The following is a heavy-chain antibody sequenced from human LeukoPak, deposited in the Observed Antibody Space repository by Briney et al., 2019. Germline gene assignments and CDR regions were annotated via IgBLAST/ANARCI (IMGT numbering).Heavy chain of an antibody. CDR3: AKDRGAAADFDY. D-gene: IGHD6-13*01. J-gene: IGHJ4*02. CDR1: GITFSSYA. V-gene: IGHV3-23*01. Sequence: PGGSLRLSCAASGITFSSYAMSWVRQAPGKGLEWVSGIRSSGEITSYADSVKGRVTISRENSKNTLFLQMNSLRAEDTAVYYCAKDRGAAADFDYWGQGTLVTVSS. CDR2: IRSSGEIT.